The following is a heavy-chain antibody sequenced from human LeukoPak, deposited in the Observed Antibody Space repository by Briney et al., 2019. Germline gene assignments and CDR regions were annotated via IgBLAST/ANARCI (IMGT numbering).Heavy chain of an antibody. V-gene: IGHV3-7*01. CDR1: GFTFSYCW. Sequence: GGSLRLSCAASGFTFSYCWMRWVRQAPGKGLEWVANIKEDGSEKYYVDSVRGRFTVSIDNAKNSLYLQMSSLRAEDTAVYYCLSTSGPWGQGTLVTVSS. J-gene: IGHJ5*02. CDR2: IKEDGSEK. D-gene: IGHD1-26*01. CDR3: LSTSGP.